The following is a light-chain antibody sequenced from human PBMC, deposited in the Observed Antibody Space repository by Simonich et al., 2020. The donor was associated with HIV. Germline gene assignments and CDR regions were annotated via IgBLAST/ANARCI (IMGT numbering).Light chain of an antibody. Sequence: QSALTQPASVSGSPGQSITISCTGPSSDVGNYNLVSWYQQYPGKAPKLMIYEGSKRPSGVSNRFSGAKSGNTASLTISGRQAEDEADYYCAAWDDSLSVLFGGGTKLTVL. CDR3: AAWDDSLSVL. CDR1: SSDVGNYNL. V-gene: IGLV2-23*01. CDR2: EGS. J-gene: IGLJ2*01.